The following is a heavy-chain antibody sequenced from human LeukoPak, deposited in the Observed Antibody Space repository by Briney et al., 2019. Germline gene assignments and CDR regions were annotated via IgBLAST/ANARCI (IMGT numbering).Heavy chain of an antibody. Sequence: KSSQTLSLTCKVSGDSISSSTCNWSWIRQPPGKGLEWIGYISQSGNSYFTPSLKSRATISVDWSKNHFSLTPSVTAADTAVYYCARDQVDYDIPDHFDYWGKGTLVAVSS. J-gene: IGHJ4*02. V-gene: IGHV4-30-2*01. CDR3: ARDQVDYDIPDHFDY. CDR1: GDSISSSTCN. CDR2: ISQSGNS. D-gene: IGHD3-22*01.